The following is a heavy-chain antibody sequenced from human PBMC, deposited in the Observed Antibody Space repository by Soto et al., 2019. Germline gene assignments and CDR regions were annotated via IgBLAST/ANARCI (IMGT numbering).Heavy chain of an antibody. CDR2: ISSSSSTI. J-gene: IGHJ5*02. CDR3: ARGGGLLNGFAP. D-gene: IGHD1-26*01. V-gene: IGHV3-48*01. Sequence: GGSLRLSCAASGFTFSSYSMNWVRQAPGKGLEWVSYISSSSSTIYYADSVKGRFTISRDNAKNSLYLQMNSLRAEDTAVYYCARGGGLLNGFAPGGKETRVTVPS. CDR1: GFTFSSYS.